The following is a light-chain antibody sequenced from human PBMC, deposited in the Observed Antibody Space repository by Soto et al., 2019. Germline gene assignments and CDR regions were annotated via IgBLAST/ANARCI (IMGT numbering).Light chain of an antibody. J-gene: IGLJ1*01. CDR1: SSDVGGYNY. V-gene: IGLV2-8*01. CDR2: EVY. CDR3: SSYVGTNSYV. Sequence: LTQPPSASGSPGQSVTISCTGTSSDVGGYNYVSWYQQHPGKAPKLIICEVYKRPSGVPDRFSGSKSGNTAALTVSGLQAEDEADYYCSSYVGTNSYVFGTGTKVTVL.